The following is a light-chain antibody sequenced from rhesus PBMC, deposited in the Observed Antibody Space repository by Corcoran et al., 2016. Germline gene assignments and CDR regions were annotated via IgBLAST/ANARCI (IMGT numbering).Light chain of an antibody. V-gene: IGKV1-69*01. Sequence: DIQMTQSPSSLSASVGDRVTITCRASQGISNWVAWYQQKPGKAPKLRIYRASNLETGVPSRVSGSGSGTDFTLTISSLQPNDIATYYCQQRDNSPWTFGRGTKVEIK. J-gene: IGKJ1*01. CDR2: RAS. CDR1: QGISNW. CDR3: QQRDNSPWT.